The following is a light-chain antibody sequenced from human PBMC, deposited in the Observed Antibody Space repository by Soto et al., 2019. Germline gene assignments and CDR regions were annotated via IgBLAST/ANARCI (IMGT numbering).Light chain of an antibody. CDR3: QQYNDWLGLT. CDR1: QSVSSN. V-gene: IGKV3-15*01. Sequence: EIVMTQSPATLSVSPGERATLSCRASQSVSSNLAWYQQKPGQAPRLLIYGASTRATGIPARFSGSGSGTEFTLTISSLQSEDFAVYYCQQYNDWLGLTFGGGTKVEIQ. J-gene: IGKJ4*01. CDR2: GAS.